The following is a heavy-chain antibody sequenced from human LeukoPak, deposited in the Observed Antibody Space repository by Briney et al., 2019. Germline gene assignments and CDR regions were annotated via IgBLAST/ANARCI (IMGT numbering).Heavy chain of an antibody. CDR3: ARIVPAGDWYFDL. CDR1: GDSLSSNSAA. CDR2: TYYRSKWYS. Sequence: SQTLSLTCALSGDSLSSNSAAWNWIRQSPARGLEWLGRTYYRSKWYSDYAPSVKSRITIDADTSKNQFSLQLSPVTPEDTAVYYCARIVPAGDWYFDLWGRGTLVIVSS. D-gene: IGHD6-13*01. J-gene: IGHJ2*01. V-gene: IGHV6-1*01.